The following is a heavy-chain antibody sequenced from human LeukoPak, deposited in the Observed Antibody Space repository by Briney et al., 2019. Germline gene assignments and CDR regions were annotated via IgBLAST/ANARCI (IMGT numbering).Heavy chain of an antibody. CDR3: AKDSAFYYIDV. J-gene: IGHJ6*03. Sequence: GGSLRLSCAASGFTFNNYGMHWVRQAPGKGVEWVAFIRYDGNNQYYADSVKGRFTISRDNSKNTLYLQMNSLKGDDTAVYYCAKDSAFYYIDVWGKGTTVIISS. CDR1: GFTFNNYG. D-gene: IGHD3-10*01. V-gene: IGHV3-30*02. CDR2: IRYDGNNQ.